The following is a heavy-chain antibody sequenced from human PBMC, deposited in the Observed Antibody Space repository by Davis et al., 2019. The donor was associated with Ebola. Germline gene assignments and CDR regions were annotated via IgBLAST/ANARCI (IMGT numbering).Heavy chain of an antibody. Sequence: GESLKISCQGSGYTFTSYWIGWVRQMPGKGLEWMGIIYPGDSDITYGPSFQGQVTISADKSISIAYLQWSSLKASDTAMYYCARLKDYAPDYWGQGTLVTVSS. CDR3: ARLKDYAPDY. CDR1: GYTFTSYW. V-gene: IGHV5-51*01. J-gene: IGHJ4*02. CDR2: IYPGDSDI. D-gene: IGHD4-17*01.